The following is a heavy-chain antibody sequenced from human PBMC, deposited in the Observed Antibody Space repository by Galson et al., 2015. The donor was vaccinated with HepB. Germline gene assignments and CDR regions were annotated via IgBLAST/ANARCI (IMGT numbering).Heavy chain of an antibody. J-gene: IGHJ3*02. CDR1: GYTFTDYY. V-gene: IGHV1-2*02. Sequence: SVKVSCKASGYTFTDYYIHWVRQAPGQGPEWMGWVNPNSGGTKYAQKFQGRVTLTRDTSITTAYMELSRLRFDDTAIYYCTRRNWNDDGKGSLDIWGQGTMVTVSS. D-gene: IGHD1-1*01. CDR3: TRRNWNDDGKGSLDI. CDR2: VNPNSGGT.